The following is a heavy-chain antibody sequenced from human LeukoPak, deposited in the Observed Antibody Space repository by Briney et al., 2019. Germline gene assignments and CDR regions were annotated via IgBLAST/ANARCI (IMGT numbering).Heavy chain of an antibody. D-gene: IGHD3-10*01. CDR2: INPSGGST. J-gene: IGHJ4*02. V-gene: IGHV1-46*03. CDR1: GYTFTSYY. Sequence: GASVKVSCKASGYTFTSYYMHWVRQAPGQGLEWMGIINPSGGSTSYAQKFQGRVTITTDESTSTAYMELSSLRSEDSAVYYCASGGYYGSGSYPEDWGQGTLVTVSS. CDR3: ASGGYYGSGSYPED.